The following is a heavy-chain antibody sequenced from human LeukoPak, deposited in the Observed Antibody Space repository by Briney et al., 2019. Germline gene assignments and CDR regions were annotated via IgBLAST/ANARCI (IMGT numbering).Heavy chain of an antibody. CDR3: ATGSGYYYDL. CDR2: AYDDGSNQ. J-gene: IGHJ4*02. CDR1: GFTFRSYG. D-gene: IGHD3-22*01. Sequence: GGSLGLSCVASGFTFRSYGMHWVRQAPGKGLEWVAVAYDDGSNQYYADSVKGRFTISKDNSKNTLYLQMNSLRAEDTAVYYCATGSGYYYDLWGQGTLVTVSS. V-gene: IGHV3-33*01.